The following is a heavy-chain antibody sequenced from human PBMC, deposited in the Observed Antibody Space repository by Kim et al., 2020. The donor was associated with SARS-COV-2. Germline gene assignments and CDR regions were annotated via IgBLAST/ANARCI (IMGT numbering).Heavy chain of an antibody. Sequence: SETLSLTCTVSGGSISSSSYYWGWIRQPPGKGLEWIGSIYYSGSTYYNPSLKSRVTISVDTSKNQFSLKLSSVTAADTAVYYCARVRPVDTAMVTFFDAFDIWGQGTMVTVSS. J-gene: IGHJ3*02. CDR2: IYYSGST. D-gene: IGHD5-18*01. CDR1: GGSISSSSYY. V-gene: IGHV4-39*07. CDR3: ARVRPVDTAMVTFFDAFDI.